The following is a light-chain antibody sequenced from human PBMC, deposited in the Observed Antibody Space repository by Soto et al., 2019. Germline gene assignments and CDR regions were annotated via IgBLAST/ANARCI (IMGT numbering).Light chain of an antibody. CDR3: ATWDSSLSAGV. J-gene: IGLJ1*01. Sequence: QSALTQPPSVSAAPGQTVTISCSGSSSNTGNNYVSWYQQLPGTAPKLLIYENNKRPSGIPDRFSGSKSGTSATLGITGLQTGDEADYYCATWDSSLSAGVFGTGTKLTVL. V-gene: IGLV1-51*02. CDR1: SSNTGNNY. CDR2: ENN.